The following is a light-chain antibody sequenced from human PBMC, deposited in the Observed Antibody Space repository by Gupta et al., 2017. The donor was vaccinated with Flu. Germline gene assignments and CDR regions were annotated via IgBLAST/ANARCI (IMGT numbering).Light chain of an antibody. CDR3: SAWDTSLNAWV. Sequence: QPGLTRTPSVSQDLRQTATLSYAGNSNSIGDQGAACRQQHHGHPPKLLSYRSNNRPSGISDRFSKSRSGNTASLTIAALQPEDEADYYCSAWDTSLNAWVFGGGTKLTVL. CDR1: SNSIGDQG. J-gene: IGLJ3*02. CDR2: RSN. V-gene: IGLV10-54*04.